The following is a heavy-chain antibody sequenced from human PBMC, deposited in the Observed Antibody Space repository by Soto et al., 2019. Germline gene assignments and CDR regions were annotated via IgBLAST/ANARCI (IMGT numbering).Heavy chain of an antibody. D-gene: IGHD1-26*01. J-gene: IGHJ6*04. V-gene: IGHV3-23*01. CDR3: AKGVELDV. Sequence: EVLLLESGGGLVQPGGSLRLSCEASGFSFSSFAMNWVRQAPGKGLEWVSAIGDSGASTYYADSVKGRFTMSRDNSRNTLYLQLNSLRAEDTAVYYCAKGVELDVWGNGTTVTVSS. CDR1: GFSFSSFA. CDR2: IGDSGAST.